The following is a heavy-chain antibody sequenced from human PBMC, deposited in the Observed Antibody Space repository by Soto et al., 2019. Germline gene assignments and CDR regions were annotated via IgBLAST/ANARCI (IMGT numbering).Heavy chain of an antibody. J-gene: IGHJ4*02. D-gene: IGHD3-22*01. CDR3: ARHKISDYYDSSGYWTLDY. V-gene: IGHV4-39*01. CDR2: IYYSGST. CDR1: GGSISSSSYY. Sequence: PSETLSLTCTVSGGSISSSSYYWGWIRQPPGKGLEWIGSIYYSGSTYYNPSLKSRVTISVDTSKNQFSLKLSSVTAADTAVYYCARHKISDYYDSSGYWTLDYWGQGTLVTVS.